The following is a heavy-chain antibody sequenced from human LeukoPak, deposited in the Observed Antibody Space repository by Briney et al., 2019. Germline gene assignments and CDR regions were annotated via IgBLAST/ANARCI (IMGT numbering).Heavy chain of an antibody. D-gene: IGHD3-3*01. CDR1: GYSFTGYY. V-gene: IGHV1-2*02. CDR2: INPNSGGT. CDR3: ARGPDIRFLEWLPPFDY. Sequence: VASVKVSCKASGYSFTGYYIHWVRQDPGQGLEWMGWINPNSGGTNYAQKLQGRVTMNRDTSISTAYMELSRLRSDDTAAYFCARGPDIRFLEWLPPFDYWGQGTLVTVSS. J-gene: IGHJ4*02.